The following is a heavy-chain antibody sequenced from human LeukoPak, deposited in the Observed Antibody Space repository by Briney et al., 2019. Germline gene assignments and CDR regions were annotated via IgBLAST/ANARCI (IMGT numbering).Heavy chain of an antibody. J-gene: IGHJ4*02. Sequence: SETLSLTCAVYGGSFSGYYWSWIRQPPGKGLEWIGEINHSGSTNYNPSLKSRVTISVDTSKNQFSLKVSSVTAADTAVYYCARHRRRSWSKGHFDYWGQGTLVTVSS. CDR2: INHSGST. D-gene: IGHD6-13*01. V-gene: IGHV4-34*01. CDR3: ARHRRRSWSKGHFDY. CDR1: GGSFSGYY.